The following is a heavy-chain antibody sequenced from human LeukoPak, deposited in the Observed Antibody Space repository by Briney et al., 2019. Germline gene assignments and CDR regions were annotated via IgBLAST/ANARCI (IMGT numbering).Heavy chain of an antibody. J-gene: IGHJ5*02. CDR3: ARIGRNLNWFDP. V-gene: IGHV1-2*02. CDR1: RGTFSSYA. Sequence: ASVKVSCKASRGTFSSYALIWVRQAPGQGLEWMGWINPNTDSTNYAQKFQGRVTMTRDTSISTAYMELSRLKSDDTAIYYCARIGRNLNWFDPWGQGTLVTVSS. CDR2: INPNTDST.